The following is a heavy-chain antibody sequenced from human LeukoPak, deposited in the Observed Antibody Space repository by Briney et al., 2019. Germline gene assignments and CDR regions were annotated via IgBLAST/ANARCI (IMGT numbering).Heavy chain of an antibody. D-gene: IGHD2-15*01. V-gene: IGHV3-48*03. Sequence: PGGSLRLSCAASGFTFSSYEMNWVRQAPGKGLEWVSYISSSGCTIYYADSVKGRFTISRDNAKNSLYLQMNSLRAEDTAVYYCASRSPVVVVAGSTDYWGQGTLVTVSS. CDR2: ISSSGCTI. CDR3: ASRSPVVVVAGSTDY. J-gene: IGHJ4*02. CDR1: GFTFSSYE.